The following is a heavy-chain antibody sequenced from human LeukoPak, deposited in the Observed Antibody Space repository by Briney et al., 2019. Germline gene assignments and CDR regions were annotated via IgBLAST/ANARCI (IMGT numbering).Heavy chain of an antibody. CDR1: GFTFSSYN. V-gene: IGHV3-48*01. CDR3: ARSGGTYAYFDR. D-gene: IGHD1-1*01. Sequence: PGGSLRLSCAASGFTFSSYNMNWVRQAPGRGLEWVSYISGSSSTIYYADSVKSRFTISRDNAKNSLYLQMNSLRAEDTAVYYCARSGGTYAYFDRWGQGTLVTVSS. CDR2: ISGSSSTI. J-gene: IGHJ4*02.